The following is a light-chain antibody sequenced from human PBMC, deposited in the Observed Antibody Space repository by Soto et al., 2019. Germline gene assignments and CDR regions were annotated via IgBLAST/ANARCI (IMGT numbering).Light chain of an antibody. Sequence: EIVMTQSPDTLSVSPVERATLSCRASQSVSSNLAWYQQKPGQAPRSLMYDASTRATGIPARFSGSGSGTEFTLTISSLQSEDFAFYYCQQFNNWPHTLGQGTKLEIK. J-gene: IGKJ2*01. CDR1: QSVSSN. CDR2: DAS. CDR3: QQFNNWPHT. V-gene: IGKV3-15*01.